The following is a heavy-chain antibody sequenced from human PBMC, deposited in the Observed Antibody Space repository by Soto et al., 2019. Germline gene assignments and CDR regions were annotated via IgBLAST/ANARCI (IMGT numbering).Heavy chain of an antibody. CDR1: GGSITSGAYY. D-gene: IGHD3-22*01. CDR3: ARYYFDSSGYSKWFDP. Sequence: SETLSLTCAVSGGSITSGAYYWTWIRQHPGKGLEWIAYIHYSGRTYYNPSLKSRVTISVDTSNNQFSLKLSSVTAADTAVYYCARYYFDSSGYSKWFDPWGQGTLVTVSS. CDR2: IHYSGRT. J-gene: IGHJ5*02. V-gene: IGHV4-31*11.